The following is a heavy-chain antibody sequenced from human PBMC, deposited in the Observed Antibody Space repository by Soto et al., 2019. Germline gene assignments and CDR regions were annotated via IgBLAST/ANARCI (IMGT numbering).Heavy chain of an antibody. CDR3: VKDGGYCSSSTCYAPRNHYFDS. CDR1: GFTFSDYW. V-gene: IGHV3-7*03. CDR2: IKFDGSEK. Sequence: GGSLRLSCEASGFTFSDYWMSWVRQAPGKGPELVANIKFDGSEKQYVDSVRGRFTISRDNSRSSLSLQMNSLRAGDTAVYYCVKDGGYCSSSTCYAPRNHYFDSWGQGTLVTVYS. D-gene: IGHD2-2*01. J-gene: IGHJ4*02.